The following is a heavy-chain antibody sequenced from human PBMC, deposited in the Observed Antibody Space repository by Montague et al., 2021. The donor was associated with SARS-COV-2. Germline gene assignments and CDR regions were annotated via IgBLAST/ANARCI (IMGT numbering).Heavy chain of an antibody. CDR3: ARPNRCGYYYYFNLDV. J-gene: IGHJ6*02. Sequence: PALVKPTQTLTLTCDFTGFSLITPGMCVTWVRQSPGKALEWLARXDWDGDVSYSTSLKTRLSVSKDMSRNQVVLTLSSVDPVDTATYYCARPNRCGYYYYFNLDVWGQGTTVIVSS. V-gene: IGHV2-70*11. CDR2: XDWDGDV. D-gene: IGHD2-15*01. CDR1: GFSLITPGMC.